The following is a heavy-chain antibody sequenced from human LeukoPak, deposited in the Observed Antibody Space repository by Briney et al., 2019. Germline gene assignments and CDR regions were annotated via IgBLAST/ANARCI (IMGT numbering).Heavy chain of an antibody. D-gene: IGHD3-22*01. J-gene: IGHJ4*02. CDR2: IYHSGST. V-gene: IGHV4-30-2*01. CDR1: GGSISSGGYY. Sequence: SQTLSLTCTVSGGSISSGGYYWSWIRQPPGKGLEWIGYIYHSGSTYYNPSLKSRVTISVDRSKNQFSLKLSSVTAADTAVYYCASPGFVDYDSSGLRYWGQGTLVTVSS. CDR3: ASPGFVDYDSSGLRY.